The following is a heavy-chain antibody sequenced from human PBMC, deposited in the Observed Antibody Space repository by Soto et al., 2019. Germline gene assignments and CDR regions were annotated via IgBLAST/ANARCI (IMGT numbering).Heavy chain of an antibody. V-gene: IGHV5-10-1*01. CDR3: ARVISPPLAENPENWFDP. CDR2: IDPSDSYT. CDR1: GYSFTSYW. D-gene: IGHD6-13*01. Sequence: PGESLKISCKGSGYSFTSYWISWVRQMPGKGLEWMGRIDPSDSYTNYSPSFQGHVTISADKSISTAYLQWSSLKASDTAMYYFARVISPPLAENPENWFDPWGQGTLVTVSS. J-gene: IGHJ5*02.